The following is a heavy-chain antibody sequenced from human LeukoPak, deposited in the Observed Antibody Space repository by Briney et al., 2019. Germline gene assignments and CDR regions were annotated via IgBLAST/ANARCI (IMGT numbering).Heavy chain of an antibody. J-gene: IGHJ4*02. D-gene: IGHD2-15*01. CDR2: INSDGSST. CDR1: GFTFSSYW. V-gene: IGHV3-74*01. Sequence: GGSLRLSCAASGFTFSSYWMHGVRKAPGKGLVWVSRINSDGSSTSYAASVNGRFTISRDNAKSTVYLQMNSLTPEDTAVYYCARDGGTSTPFDYWGQGTLVTVSS. CDR3: ARDGGTSTPFDY.